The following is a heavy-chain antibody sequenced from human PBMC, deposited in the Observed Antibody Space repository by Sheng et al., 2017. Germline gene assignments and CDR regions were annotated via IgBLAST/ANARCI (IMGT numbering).Heavy chain of an antibody. Sequence: VQLVESGGGVVQPGGSLRLSCAASGLTFNYYGMHWVRQAPGKGLEWVTFIRSDGSDKYYADSVKGRFTISRDNSKNTLYLQMNSLRAEDTAVYYCATMTIYDASGYLDGFDIWGQGTVVTVSS. V-gene: IGHV3-30*02. CDR1: GLTFNYYG. CDR2: IRSDGSDK. CDR3: ATMTIYDASGYLDGFDI. J-gene: IGHJ3*02. D-gene: IGHD3-22*01.